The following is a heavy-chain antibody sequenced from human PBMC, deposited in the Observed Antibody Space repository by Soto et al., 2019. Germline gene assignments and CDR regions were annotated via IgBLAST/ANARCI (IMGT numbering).Heavy chain of an antibody. D-gene: IGHD1-26*01. CDR1: GGSVSSGSYY. J-gene: IGHJ4*02. CDR2: IYYSGST. CDR3: ARGLITGSQYSGGWYYFDS. Sequence: SETLSLTXTVSGGSVSSGSYYWSWIRQPPGKGLEWIGYIYYSGSTNYNPSLKSRVTISVDTSKNQFSLKLSSVTAADTAVYYCARGLITGSQYSGGWYYFDSWGQGTQVTVSS. V-gene: IGHV4-61*01.